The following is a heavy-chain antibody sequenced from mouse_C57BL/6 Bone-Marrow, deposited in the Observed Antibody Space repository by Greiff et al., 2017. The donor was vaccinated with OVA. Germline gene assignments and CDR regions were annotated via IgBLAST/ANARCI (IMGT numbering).Heavy chain of an antibody. D-gene: IGHD2-1*01. Sequence: EVQLKQSGAELVRPGASVKLSCTASGFNIKDYYMHWVKQRPEQGLEWIGRIDPEDGDTEYAPKFQGKATMTADTSSNTAYLQLSSLTSEDTAVYYCTTRGGNSWFAYWGQGTLVTVSA. J-gene: IGHJ3*01. V-gene: IGHV14-1*01. CDR3: TTRGGNSWFAY. CDR2: IDPEDGDT. CDR1: GFNIKDYY.